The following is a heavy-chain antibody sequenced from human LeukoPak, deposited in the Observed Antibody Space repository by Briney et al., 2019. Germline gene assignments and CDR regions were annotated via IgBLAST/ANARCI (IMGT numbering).Heavy chain of an antibody. CDR2: INPSGGST. Sequence: ASVEVSCKASGYTFTSYNMHWVRQAPGQGLEWMGIINPSGGSTSYAQKFQGRVAMTRDTSTSTVYMELSSLRSEDTAVYYCARVRYCGGDCYTPFDAFDIWGPRTMVTVSS. D-gene: IGHD2-21*01. V-gene: IGHV1-46*03. CDR1: GYTFTSYN. J-gene: IGHJ3*02. CDR3: ARVRYCGGDCYTPFDAFDI.